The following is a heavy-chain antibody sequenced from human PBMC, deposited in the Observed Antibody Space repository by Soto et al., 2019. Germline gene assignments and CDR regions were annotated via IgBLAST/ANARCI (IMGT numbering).Heavy chain of an antibody. Sequence: QVQLQESGPGLVKPSQTLSLTCTVSGGSISSGGYYWSWIRQHPGKGLEWIGYIYYSGSTYYNPSVKSRVTISVDTSKNQFSLKLSSVTAEDTAVYYCARDSEFRGRYGGNSYDAFDIWGQGTMVTVSS. J-gene: IGHJ3*02. D-gene: IGHD2-15*01. CDR1: GGSISSGGYY. V-gene: IGHV4-31*03. CDR3: ARDSEFRGRYGGNSYDAFDI. CDR2: IYYSGST.